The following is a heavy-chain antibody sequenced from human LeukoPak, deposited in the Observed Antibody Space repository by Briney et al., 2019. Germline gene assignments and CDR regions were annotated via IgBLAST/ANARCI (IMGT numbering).Heavy chain of an antibody. Sequence: SETLSLTCTVSGGSISSYYWSWIRQPPGKGLEWIGYIYYSGSTNYNPSLKSRVTISVDTSKNQFSLKLSSVTAADTAVYYCARLHYDTSGYYYFDSWGQGSLVTVSS. CDR2: IYYSGST. CDR3: ARLHYDTSGYYYFDS. D-gene: IGHD3-22*01. V-gene: IGHV4-59*01. CDR1: GGSISSYY. J-gene: IGHJ4*02.